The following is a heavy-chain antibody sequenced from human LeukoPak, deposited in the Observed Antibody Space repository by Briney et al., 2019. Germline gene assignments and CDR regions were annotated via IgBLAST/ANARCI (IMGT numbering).Heavy chain of an antibody. D-gene: IGHD3-9*01. CDR1: GFTFSSYG. Sequence: GGSLRLSCAASGFTFSSYGMSWVRQAPGKGLEWVSAISGSGGSTYYADSVKGRFTISRDNSKNTLYLQMNSLRAEDTAVYYCAKVRGYDILTGLYPLFDYWGQGTLVTVSS. V-gene: IGHV3-23*01. CDR3: AKVRGYDILTGLYPLFDY. CDR2: ISGSGGST. J-gene: IGHJ4*02.